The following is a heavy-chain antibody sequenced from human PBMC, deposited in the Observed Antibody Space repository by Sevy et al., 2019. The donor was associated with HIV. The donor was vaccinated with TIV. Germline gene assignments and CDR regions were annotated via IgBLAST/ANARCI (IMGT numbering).Heavy chain of an antibody. Sequence: GGSLRLSCAASGFTFSNAWMSWVRQAPGKGLEWVGRIKSKTDGGTTDYAAPVKGRFTISRDDSKNTLYLKMNSLKTEDTAVYYCTTEARSSSGRFDYWGQGTLVTVSS. D-gene: IGHD6-6*01. V-gene: IGHV3-15*01. J-gene: IGHJ4*02. CDR3: TTEARSSSGRFDY. CDR1: GFTFSNAW. CDR2: IKSKTDGGTT.